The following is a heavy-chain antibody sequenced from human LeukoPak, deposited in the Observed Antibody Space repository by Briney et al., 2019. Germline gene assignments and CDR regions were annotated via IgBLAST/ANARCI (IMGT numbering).Heavy chain of an antibody. CDR3: AQLGYYGSGSPSDAFDI. CDR2: INPNSGGT. J-gene: IGHJ3*02. CDR1: GYTFTGYY. Sequence: ASVKVSCKASGYTFTGYYMHWVRQAPGQGLEWMGWINPNSGGTNYAQKFQSRVTMTRDTSISTAYMELSRLRSDDTAVYYCAQLGYYGSGSPSDAFDIWGQGTMVTVSS. V-gene: IGHV1-2*02. D-gene: IGHD3-10*01.